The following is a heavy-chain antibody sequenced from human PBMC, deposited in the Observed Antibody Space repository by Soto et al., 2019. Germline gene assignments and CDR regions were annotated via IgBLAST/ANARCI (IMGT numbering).Heavy chain of an antibody. Sequence: QVQLVQSGGEVKKPGAAVKVSCKASGYTFTTFGIGWVRQAPGQGLEWMGWISAYSGNTEYPEKLQGRVTMTIDTATSTTYMELRSLRSDDTPVYYCARAFCRGGSCYLDYWGQGALVTVSS. D-gene: IGHD2-15*01. CDR1: GYTFTTFG. CDR2: ISAYSGNT. CDR3: ARAFCRGGSCYLDY. J-gene: IGHJ4*02. V-gene: IGHV1-18*01.